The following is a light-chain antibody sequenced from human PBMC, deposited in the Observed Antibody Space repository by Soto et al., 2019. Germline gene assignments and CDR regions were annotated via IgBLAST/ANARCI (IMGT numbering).Light chain of an antibody. Sequence: QSVLTQPASVSGSPGQSIIISCTGTSSDVGGYDLVSWYQQHPGKAPKLIIYEGSKRPSGISNRFSGSKSGNTASLIISGLQGDDEGDYYCCAYVSSNTLLFGGGTKVTVL. V-gene: IGLV2-23*01. CDR2: EGS. CDR3: CAYVSSNTLL. J-gene: IGLJ3*02. CDR1: SSDVGGYDL.